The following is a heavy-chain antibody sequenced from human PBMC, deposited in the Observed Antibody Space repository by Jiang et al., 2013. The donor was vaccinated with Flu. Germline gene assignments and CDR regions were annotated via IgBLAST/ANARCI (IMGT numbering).Heavy chain of an antibody. CDR3: ARGRHDSEGRRALDS. J-gene: IGHJ4*02. Sequence: GLVKPSETLSLTCTVSGASIISHYWTWLRQPPGKGLEWVGYVYYSGKTIYNPSLKSRLTISVDTSKKKYSLRLTSVTAADTAVYYCARGRHDSEGRRALDSWGQGTLVTVSS. CDR1: GASIISHY. D-gene: IGHD4-11*01. CDR2: VYYSGKT. V-gene: IGHV4-59*11.